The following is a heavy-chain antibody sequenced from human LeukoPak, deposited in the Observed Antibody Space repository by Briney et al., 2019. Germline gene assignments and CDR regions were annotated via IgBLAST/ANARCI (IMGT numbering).Heavy chain of an antibody. Sequence: ASVKVSCKASGYTFTGYYMHWVRQAPGQGLEWMGWINPNSGGTNYAQKFQGRVTMTRDTSISTAYMELSRLRSDDTAVYYCARMAIRGSLLSRNYVPFDIWGQGTMVTVSS. D-gene: IGHD1-14*01. CDR1: GYTFTGYY. J-gene: IGHJ3*02. CDR2: INPNSGGT. V-gene: IGHV1-2*02. CDR3: ARMAIRGSLLSRNYVPFDI.